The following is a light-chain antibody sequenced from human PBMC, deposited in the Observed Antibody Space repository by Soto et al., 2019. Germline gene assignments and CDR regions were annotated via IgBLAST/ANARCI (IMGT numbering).Light chain of an antibody. J-gene: IGKJ1*01. CDR2: WAS. CDR3: LQYCNTPWT. CDR1: QSVLYSSNNKNY. V-gene: IGKV4-1*01. Sequence: DIVMTQSADSLAVSLGERATINCKSSQSVLYSSNNKNYLAWYQQKPGQPPKLLIYWASTRESGVPDRFSGSGSGTDFTLTIDSLQAEDVAIYYCLQYCNTPWTFGPGTKVEIK.